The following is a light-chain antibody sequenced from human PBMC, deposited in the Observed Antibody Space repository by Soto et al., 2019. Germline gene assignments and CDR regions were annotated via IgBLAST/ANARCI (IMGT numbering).Light chain of an antibody. Sequence: QSALTQPASVSGSPGQSVTISCTGTSSYVGAYNYVSWYQQHPGKAPKLMIFEVSDRPSGVSYRFSCSKSGYTASLTISVLQAEEEADYFWTSYTSSNTFVFGGGTKLTVL. CDR1: SSYVGAYNY. V-gene: IGLV2-14*01. J-gene: IGLJ2*01. CDR2: EVS. CDR3: TSYTSSNTFV.